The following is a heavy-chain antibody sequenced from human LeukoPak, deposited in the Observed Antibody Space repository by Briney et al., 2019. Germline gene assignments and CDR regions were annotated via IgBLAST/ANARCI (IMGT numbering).Heavy chain of an antibody. D-gene: IGHD4-17*01. CDR1: GGSISSYY. J-gene: IGHJ4*02. CDR3: ARDEHDYGDYGTFDY. Sequence: PSETLSLTCTVSGGSISSYYWSWIRQPAGKGLEWIGRLYTSGDTNYNPPLKSRLTMSLDTSKNQFSLKLSSVTAADAAVYYCARDEHDYGDYGTFDYWGQGTLVTVSS. V-gene: IGHV4-4*07. CDR2: LYTSGDT.